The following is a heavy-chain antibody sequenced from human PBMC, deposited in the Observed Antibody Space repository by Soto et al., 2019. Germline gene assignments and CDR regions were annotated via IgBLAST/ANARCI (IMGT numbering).Heavy chain of an antibody. Sequence: ASVKVSCKASGYTFTSYGISWVRQAPGQGLEWMGRISAYNGNTNYAQKLQGRVTMTTDTSTSTAYMELRSLRSDDTAVYYCARDPGYSSGWYRFNWFDPWGQGTLVTVSS. V-gene: IGHV1-18*01. CDR2: ISAYNGNT. J-gene: IGHJ5*02. CDR3: ARDPGYSSGWYRFNWFDP. CDR1: GYTFTSYG. D-gene: IGHD6-19*01.